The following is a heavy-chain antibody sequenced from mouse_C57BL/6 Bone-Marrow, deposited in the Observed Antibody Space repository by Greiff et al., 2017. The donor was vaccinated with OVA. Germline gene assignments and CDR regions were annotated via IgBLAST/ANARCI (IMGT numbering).Heavy chain of an antibody. J-gene: IGHJ1*03. CDR2: IDPEDGET. V-gene: IGHV14-2*01. CDR3: ARYYGSSYGYFDV. D-gene: IGHD1-1*01. Sequence: VQLKESGAELVKPGASVKLSCTASGFNIKDYYMHWVKQRTEQGLEWIGRIDPEDGETKYAPKFKGKATITADTSSNTAYLQLSSLTSEDTAVYDCARYYGSSYGYFDVWGTGTTVTVSS. CDR1: GFNIKDYY.